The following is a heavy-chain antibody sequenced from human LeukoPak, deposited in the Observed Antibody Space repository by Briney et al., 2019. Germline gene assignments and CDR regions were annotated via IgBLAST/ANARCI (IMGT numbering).Heavy chain of an antibody. Sequence: GASVKVSCKASGDIFANYGFSWVRQAPGQGLEWRGWISADNHNTKYAQKFQDRVTMTDDRSTSTVYMELRSLRSDDTAVYYCARDRRGYSAYDGEGFDYWGQGTLVTVSS. CDR3: ARDRRGYSAYDGEGFDY. CDR1: GDIFANYG. D-gene: IGHD5-12*01. V-gene: IGHV1-18*04. CDR2: ISADNHNT. J-gene: IGHJ4*02.